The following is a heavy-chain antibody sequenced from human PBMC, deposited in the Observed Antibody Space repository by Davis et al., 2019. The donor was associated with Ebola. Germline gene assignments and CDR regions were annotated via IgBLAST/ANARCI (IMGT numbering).Heavy chain of an antibody. CDR1: GFTFSSYW. J-gene: IGHJ4*02. CDR2: INSDGSST. Sequence: PGGSLRLSCAASGFTFSSYWMHWVRQAPGKGLVWVSRINSDGSSTSYADSVKGRFTISRDNAKNTLYLQMNSLRAEDTAVYYCARGLNSAGLGADFDYWGQGTLVTVSS. D-gene: IGHD1-26*01. V-gene: IGHV3-74*01. CDR3: ARGLNSAGLGADFDY.